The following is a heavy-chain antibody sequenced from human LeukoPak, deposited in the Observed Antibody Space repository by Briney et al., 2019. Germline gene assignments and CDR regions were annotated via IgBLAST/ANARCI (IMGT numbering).Heavy chain of an antibody. CDR3: AGDERYSSSWYYFDY. Sequence: PGGSLRLSCAASGFTVSSNYMSWVRQAPGKGLEWVSVIYSGGSTYYADSVKGRFTISRDNSKNTLYLQMSSLRAEDTAVYYCAGDERYSSSWYYFDYGGQETLVTVSS. J-gene: IGHJ4*02. CDR1: GFTVSSNY. V-gene: IGHV3-66*01. CDR2: IYSGGST. D-gene: IGHD6-13*01.